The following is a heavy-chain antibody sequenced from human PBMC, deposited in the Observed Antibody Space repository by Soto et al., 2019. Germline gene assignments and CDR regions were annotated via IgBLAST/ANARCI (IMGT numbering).Heavy chain of an antibody. CDR2: ISGSGGST. J-gene: IGHJ3*02. CDR1: GFTFSSYA. V-gene: IGHV3-23*01. CDR3: AKDPDDIVVVVAANPEAFDI. D-gene: IGHD2-15*01. Sequence: PGGSLRLSCAASGFTFSSYAMSWVRQAPGKGLEWVSAISGSGGSTYYADSVKGRFTISRDNSKNTLYLQMNSLRAEDTAVYYCAKDPDDIVVVVAANPEAFDIWGQGTMVTVSS.